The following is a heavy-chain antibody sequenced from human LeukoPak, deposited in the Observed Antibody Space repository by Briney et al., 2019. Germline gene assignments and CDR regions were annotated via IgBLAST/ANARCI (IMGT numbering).Heavy chain of an antibody. CDR1: GFTFSSYA. J-gene: IGHJ4*02. V-gene: IGHV3-23*01. D-gene: IGHD5-24*01. Sequence: GGSLRLSCAASGFTFSSYAMSWVRRAPGKGLEWVSAISGSGGSTYYADSVKGRFTISRDNSRNTVYLQMNSLRAEDTAVYYCAKDDRWLQFCCWGQGTLVTVSA. CDR3: AKDDRWLQFCC. CDR2: ISGSGGST.